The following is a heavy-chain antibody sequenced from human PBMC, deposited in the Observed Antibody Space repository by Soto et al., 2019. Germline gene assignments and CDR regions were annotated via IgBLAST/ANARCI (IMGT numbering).Heavy chain of an antibody. J-gene: IGHJ6*03. D-gene: IGHD6-19*01. CDR3: ARGRGSGWTSLFYYYYMDV. Sequence: GASVKVSCKASGYTFTSYDINWVRQATGQGLEWMGWMNPNSGNTGYAQKFQGRVTMTRNTSISTAYMELSSLRSEDTAVYYCARGRGSGWTSLFYYYYMDVWGKGTTVTVSS. V-gene: IGHV1-8*01. CDR1: GYTFTSYD. CDR2: MNPNSGNT.